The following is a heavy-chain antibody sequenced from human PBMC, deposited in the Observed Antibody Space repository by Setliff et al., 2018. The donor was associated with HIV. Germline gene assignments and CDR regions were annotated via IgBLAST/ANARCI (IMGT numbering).Heavy chain of an antibody. D-gene: IGHD6-19*01. J-gene: IGHJ4*02. CDR3: ARHPSSYSSGWFYSDY. Sequence: ASETLSLTCAVSGYSISSGYYWGWIRQPPGKGLEWIGSIYHSGSTYYNPSLMSRVTISVDTSKNQFSLKLSSVTAADTAVYYCARHPSSYSSGWFYSDYWGQGTLVTVSS. V-gene: IGHV4-38-2*01. CDR2: IYHSGST. CDR1: GYSISSGYY.